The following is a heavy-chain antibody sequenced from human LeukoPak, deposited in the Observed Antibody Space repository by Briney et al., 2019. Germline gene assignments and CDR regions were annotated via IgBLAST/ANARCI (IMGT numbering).Heavy chain of an antibody. CDR1: GGSISSGGYS. V-gene: IGHV4-30-2*01. J-gene: IGHJ6*02. Sequence: PSQTLSLTCAVFGGSISSGGYSWSWIRQPPGKGLEWIGYIYHSGSTYYNPSLKSRVTISVDRSKNQFSLKLSSVTAADTAVYYCARGPSGDSYYYYYGMDVWGQGTTVTVSS. CDR3: ARGPSGDSYYYYYGMDV. D-gene: IGHD3-10*01. CDR2: IYHSGST.